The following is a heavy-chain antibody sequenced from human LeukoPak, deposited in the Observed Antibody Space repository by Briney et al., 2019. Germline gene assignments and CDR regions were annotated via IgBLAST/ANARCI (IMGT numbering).Heavy chain of an antibody. CDR1: GFTVSSNY. CDR3: AKMPGYCSSTSCKYYYYYYGMDV. Sequence: GGSLRLSCAASGFTVSSNYMSWVRQAPGKGLEWVSVIYSGGSTYYADSVKGRFTISRDNSKNTLYLQMNSLRAEDTAVYYCAKMPGYCSSTSCKYYYYYYGMDVWGQGTTVTVSS. J-gene: IGHJ6*02. CDR2: IYSGGST. D-gene: IGHD2-2*01. V-gene: IGHV3-53*01.